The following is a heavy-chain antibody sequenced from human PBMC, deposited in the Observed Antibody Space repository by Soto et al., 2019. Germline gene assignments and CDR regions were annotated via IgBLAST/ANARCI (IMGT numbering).Heavy chain of an antibody. CDR2: IIPIFGTA. D-gene: IGHD6-13*01. J-gene: IGHJ4*02. CDR3: ARGDIAAAGNFDY. Sequence: QVQLVQSGAEVKKPGSSVKVSCKASGGTFSSYAISWVRQAPGQGLEWKGGIIPIFGTANYALKFQGRVTITADESTSTAYVELSSLRSEDTAVYSCARGDIAAAGNFDYWGQGTLVTVSS. V-gene: IGHV1-69*01. CDR1: GGTFSSYA.